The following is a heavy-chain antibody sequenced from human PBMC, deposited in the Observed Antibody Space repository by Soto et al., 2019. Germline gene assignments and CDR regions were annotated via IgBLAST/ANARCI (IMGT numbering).Heavy chain of an antibody. Sequence: QXQLVQSGAEVKKXXXXVXXXXXXXXXXXXXXXXXXVXXXXXQXXXXXXXSSAYKSNTNYAQKLQRRVTMTTDTSTSTAYMELRSLRSDDTAVYYCARGGAFIAAAGTGDWFDPWGQGTLVTVSS. CDR3: ARGGAFIAAAGTGDWFDP. J-gene: IGHJ5*02. CDR2: SSAYKSNT. D-gene: IGHD6-13*01. V-gene: IGHV1-18*01. CDR1: XXXXXXXX.